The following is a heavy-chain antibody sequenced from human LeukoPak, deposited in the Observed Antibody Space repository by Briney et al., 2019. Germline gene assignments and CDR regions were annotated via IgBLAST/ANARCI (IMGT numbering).Heavy chain of an antibody. CDR3: ARDRLWSHDAFDI. CDR2: IYYSGST. V-gene: IGHV4-39*07. D-gene: IGHD5-18*01. J-gene: IGHJ3*02. CDR1: GGSISSSSYY. Sequence: PSETLSLTCTVSGGSISSSSYYWGWIRQPPGKGLEWIGSIYYSGSTYYNPSLKSRVTISVDTSKNQFSLKLSSVTAADTAVYYCARDRLWSHDAFDIWGQGTMVTVSS.